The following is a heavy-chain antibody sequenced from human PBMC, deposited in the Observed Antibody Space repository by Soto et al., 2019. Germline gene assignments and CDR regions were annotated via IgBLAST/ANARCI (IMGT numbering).Heavy chain of an antibody. CDR2: IYYSGTTT. CDR1: GGSISSGGYS. J-gene: IGHJ4*02. D-gene: IGHD1-26*01. CDR3: ARLGGSYAVPHFDY. Sequence: PSQTLSLTCAVSGGSISSGGYSWTWIRQPPGKGLEWMGYIYYSGTTTNYNPSLKSRVTLSVDTSKNQFSLKLSSVTAADTAVYYCARLGGSYAVPHFDYWGQGTLVTVSS. V-gene: IGHV4-61*08.